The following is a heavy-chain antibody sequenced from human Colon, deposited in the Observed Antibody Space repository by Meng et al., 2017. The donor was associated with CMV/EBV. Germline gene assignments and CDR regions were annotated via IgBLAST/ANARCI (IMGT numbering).Heavy chain of an antibody. J-gene: IGHJ4*02. CDR2: IGGTGSYT. V-gene: IGHV3-23*01. CDR3: AKGWGAYFDGWNFDD. CDR1: GFTFSSYS. D-gene: IGHD3-9*01. Sequence: GESLKISCAVSGFTFSSYSMAWVRQAPGGGPGWVSSIGGTGSYTYYADCADGRFTISRDSSQNTLLLQMKGLRVEDTAVYYCAKGWGAYFDGWNFDDWGQGTLVTVSS.